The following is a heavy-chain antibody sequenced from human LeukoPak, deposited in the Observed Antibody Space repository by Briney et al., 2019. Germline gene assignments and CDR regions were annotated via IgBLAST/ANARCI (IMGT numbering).Heavy chain of an antibody. Sequence: ASVKVSCKASGYTFTSHGISWARQAPGQGLEWMGWISAYNGNTNYAQKLQGRVTMTTDTSTSTAYMELRSLRSDDTAVYYCARVYSSGWYHGAFDIWGQGTMVTVSS. CDR2: ISAYNGNT. D-gene: IGHD6-19*01. CDR3: ARVYSSGWYHGAFDI. V-gene: IGHV1-18*01. J-gene: IGHJ3*02. CDR1: GYTFTSHG.